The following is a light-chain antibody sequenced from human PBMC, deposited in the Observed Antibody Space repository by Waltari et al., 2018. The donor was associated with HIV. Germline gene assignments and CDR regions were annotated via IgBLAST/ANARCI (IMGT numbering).Light chain of an antibody. CDR1: SSDVGVYNY. V-gene: IGLV2-14*01. CDR2: EVS. CDR3: SSYTTRNTRV. J-gene: IGLJ3*02. Sequence: QSALTRPPSELGSPAQSLTISSTGTSSDVGVYNYVSWYQKHPGKAPKFMIYEVSNRPSGVSSRFAGSKSGNTASLTISGLQAEDEADYYCSSYTTRNTRVFGGGTTLSVL.